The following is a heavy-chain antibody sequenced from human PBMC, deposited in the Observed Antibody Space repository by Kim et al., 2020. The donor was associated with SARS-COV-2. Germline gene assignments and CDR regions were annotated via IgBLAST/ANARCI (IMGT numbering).Heavy chain of an antibody. V-gene: IGHV3-30*04. Sequence: GGSLRLSCAASGFTFSSYAMHWVRQAPGKGLEWVAVISYDGSNKYYADSVKGRFTISRDNSKNTLYLQMNSLRAEDTAVYYCAGTLTGFDYWGQGTLVTVSS. J-gene: IGHJ4*02. CDR3: AGTLTGFDY. CDR1: GFTFSSYA. CDR2: ISYDGSNK.